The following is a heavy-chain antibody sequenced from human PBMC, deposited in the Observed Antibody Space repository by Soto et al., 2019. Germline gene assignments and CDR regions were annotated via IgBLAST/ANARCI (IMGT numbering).Heavy chain of an antibody. D-gene: IGHD3-10*01. CDR1: GGSISSYY. Sequence: SETLSLTCTVSGGSISSYYWSWIRQPPGKGLEWIGYIYYSGSTNYNPSLKSRVTISVGTSKNQFSLKLSSVTAADTAVYYCARAGLLWSPGWFDPWGQGTLVTVSS. J-gene: IGHJ5*02. CDR3: ARAGLLWSPGWFDP. CDR2: IYYSGST. V-gene: IGHV4-59*01.